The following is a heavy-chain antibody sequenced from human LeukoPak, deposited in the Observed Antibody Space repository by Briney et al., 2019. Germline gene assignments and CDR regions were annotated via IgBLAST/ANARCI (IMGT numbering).Heavy chain of an antibody. V-gene: IGHV3-20*04. D-gene: IGHD2-15*01. CDR2: INWNGGST. J-gene: IGHJ6*03. CDR3: AREGTYCSGGSCYSHYYYYYMDV. CDR1: GFTFDDYG. Sequence: GGSLRLSCAASGFTFDDYGMSWVRQAPGKGLEWVSGINWNGGSTGYADSVKGRLTISRDNAKNSLYLQMNSLRAEDTALYYCAREGTYCSGGSCYSHYYYYYMDVWGKGTTVTVSS.